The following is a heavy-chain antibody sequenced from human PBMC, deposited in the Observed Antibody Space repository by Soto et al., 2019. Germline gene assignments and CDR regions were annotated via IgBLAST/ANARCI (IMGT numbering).Heavy chain of an antibody. Sequence: PSXTLSLTCTVSGGSTSSSSYYWGWILQPPGKGLEWIGSIYYSGSTYYNPSLKSRVTISVDTSKNQFSLKLSSVTAADTAVYYCARQDIVLMVYANDYWGQGTLVTVSS. CDR2: IYYSGST. CDR3: ARQDIVLMVYANDY. D-gene: IGHD2-8*01. CDR1: GGSTSSSSYY. J-gene: IGHJ4*02. V-gene: IGHV4-39*01.